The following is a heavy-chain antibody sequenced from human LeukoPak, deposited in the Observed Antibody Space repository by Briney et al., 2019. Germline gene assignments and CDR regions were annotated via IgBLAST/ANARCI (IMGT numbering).Heavy chain of an antibody. CDR1: GFTFSRNA. CDR3: AKDANFLRSSGYLIPIDF. J-gene: IGHJ4*02. CDR2: ISGNGLGT. D-gene: IGHD3-22*01. V-gene: IGHV3-23*01. Sequence: GGSLRLPCAASGFTFSRNAMNWVRQAPGKGLEWVAAISGNGLGTYADSVKGRFNISRDNSRNTLYLHMNSLRIEDTAFYYCAKDANFLRSSGYLIPIDFWGQGTLVTVSS.